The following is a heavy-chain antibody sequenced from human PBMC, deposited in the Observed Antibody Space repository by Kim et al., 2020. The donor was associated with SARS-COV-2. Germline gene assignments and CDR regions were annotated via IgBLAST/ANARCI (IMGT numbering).Heavy chain of an antibody. Sequence: SETLSLTCTVSGGSVSSGSYYWSWIRQPPGKGLEWIGYIYYSGSTNYNPSLKSRVTISVATSKNQFSLKLSSVTAADTAVYYCARDSRMLVRYYGMDVWGQGTTVTVSS. V-gene: IGHV4-61*01. CDR2: IYYSGST. D-gene: IGHD6-13*01. CDR3: ARDSRMLVRYYGMDV. J-gene: IGHJ6*02. CDR1: GGSVSSGSYY.